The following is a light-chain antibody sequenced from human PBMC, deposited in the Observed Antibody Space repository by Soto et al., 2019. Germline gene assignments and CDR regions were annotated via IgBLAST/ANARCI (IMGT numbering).Light chain of an antibody. V-gene: IGKV1-5*03. CDR3: QHFKSFPIT. J-gene: IGKJ5*01. CDR1: QSISNW. Sequence: DIQMTQSPSTLSASVGYRFTITCRASQSISNWLAWYQQKPGKAPKLLIYKTSNLESGVPSRFSGSGSGTEFSLTISSLQPEDFATYYCQHFKSFPITFGQGTRLEIK. CDR2: KTS.